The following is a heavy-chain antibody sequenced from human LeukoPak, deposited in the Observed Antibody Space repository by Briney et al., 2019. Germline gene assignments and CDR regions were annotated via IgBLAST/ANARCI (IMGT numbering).Heavy chain of an antibody. Sequence: KTSETLSLTCSVSGGSISRYYWSWIRQPPGKGLKWVGYIYYSGNTNYNPSLKSRVTISVDTSKNQFSLTLSSVTAADTAVYYCATRNALVVSPYFGMDVWGQGTTVTVSS. V-gene: IGHV4-59*12. CDR1: GGSISRYY. D-gene: IGHD3-22*01. CDR3: ATRNALVVSPYFGMDV. CDR2: IYYSGNT. J-gene: IGHJ6*02.